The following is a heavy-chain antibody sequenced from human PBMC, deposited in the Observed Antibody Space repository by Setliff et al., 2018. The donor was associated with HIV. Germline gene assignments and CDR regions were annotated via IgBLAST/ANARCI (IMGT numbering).Heavy chain of an antibody. Sequence: KTSETLSLTCAVYGGSLTNYYWSSIRQSPGKGLEWIGEITDDGTATYTSSLKSRVTISLETSKKQLSLKVTSVTAADTAIYYCARGLSCESDWCWLYYNYYYGIDVWAQGTAVPVSS. D-gene: IGHD2-8*01. V-gene: IGHV4-34*01. CDR2: ITDDGTA. J-gene: IGHJ6*02. CDR1: GGSLTNYY. CDR3: ARGLSCESDWCWLYYNYYYGIDV.